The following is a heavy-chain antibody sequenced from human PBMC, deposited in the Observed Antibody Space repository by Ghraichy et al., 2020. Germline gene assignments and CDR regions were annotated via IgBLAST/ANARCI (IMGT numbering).Heavy chain of an antibody. V-gene: IGHV3-30-3*01. J-gene: IGHJ3*02. D-gene: IGHD2-15*01. CDR2: ISYDGSNK. Sequence: GGSLRLSCAASGFTFSSYAMHWVRQAPGKGLEWVAVISYDGSNKYYADSVKGRFTISRDNSKNTLYLQMNSLRAEDTAVYYCARALLLGAFDIWGQGTMVTVSS. CDR1: GFTFSSYA. CDR3: ARALLLGAFDI.